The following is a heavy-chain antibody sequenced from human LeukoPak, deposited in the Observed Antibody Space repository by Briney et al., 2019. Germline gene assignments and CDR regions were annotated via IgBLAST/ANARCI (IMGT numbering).Heavy chain of an antibody. Sequence: GGSLRLSCAASGFTFSSYSMNWVRQAPGKGLEGVSSISSSSSYIYYADSVKGRFTISRDNAKNSLYLQMNSLRAEDTAVYYCAGGEQWLVQVDYWGQGTLVTVSS. D-gene: IGHD6-19*01. CDR1: GFTFSSYS. CDR2: ISSSSSYI. CDR3: AGGEQWLVQVDY. V-gene: IGHV3-21*01. J-gene: IGHJ4*02.